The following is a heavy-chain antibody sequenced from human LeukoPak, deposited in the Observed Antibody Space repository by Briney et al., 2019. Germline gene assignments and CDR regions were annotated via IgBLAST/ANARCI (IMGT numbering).Heavy chain of an antibody. J-gene: IGHJ4*02. D-gene: IGHD4-17*01. CDR3: ARDAYGDYRAYYFDY. Sequence: GGSLRLSCAASGFTFGSYEMNWVRQAPGKGLEWVSYVSSSGSTIYYADSVKGRFTISRDNAKNSLYLQMNSLRAEDTAVYYCARDAYGDYRAYYFDYWGQGTLVTVSS. V-gene: IGHV3-48*03. CDR2: VSSSGSTI. CDR1: GFTFGSYE.